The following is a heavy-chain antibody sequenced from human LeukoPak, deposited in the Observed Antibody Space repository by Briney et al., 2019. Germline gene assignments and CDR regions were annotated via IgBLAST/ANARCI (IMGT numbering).Heavy chain of an antibody. CDR2: FFLKGST. V-gene: IGHV4-38-2*02. Sequence: PSETLSLTCTVSGYSITSAYYWGWIRQPPGKGLEWIGSFFLKGSTYYNPSLKSRVTMSVDTSKNQFSLKLSSVTAADTAVYYCARAAGRDTTSGLDFDYWGQGILVTVSS. D-gene: IGHD1-26*01. J-gene: IGHJ4*02. CDR3: ARAAGRDTTSGLDFDY. CDR1: GYSITSAYY.